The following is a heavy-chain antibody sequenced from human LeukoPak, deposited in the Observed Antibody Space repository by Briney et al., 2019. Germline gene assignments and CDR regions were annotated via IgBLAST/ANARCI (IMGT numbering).Heavy chain of an antibody. J-gene: IGHJ4*02. CDR3: ASHRGYSYGYNY. V-gene: IGHV4-39*01. CDR2: IYYSGST. Sequence: KPSETLSLTCTVSGGSISSSSYYWGWIRQPPGKGLEWIESIYYSGSTYYNPSLKSRVTISVDTSKNQFSLKLSSVTAADTAVYYCASHRGYSYGYNYWGQGTLVTVSS. CDR1: GGSISSSSYY. D-gene: IGHD5-18*01.